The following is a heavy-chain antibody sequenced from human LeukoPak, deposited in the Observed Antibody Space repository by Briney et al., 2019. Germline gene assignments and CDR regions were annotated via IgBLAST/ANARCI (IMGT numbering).Heavy chain of an antibody. Sequence: ASVKVSCKASGYTFTGYYMHWVRQAPGQGLEWMGWINPNSGGTNYAQKFQGRVTMTRDTSISTAYMELSRLRSDDTAAYYCARDGGSIAAAGRGLYAFDIWGQGTMVTVSS. CDR2: INPNSGGT. J-gene: IGHJ3*02. D-gene: IGHD6-13*01. CDR1: GYTFTGYY. V-gene: IGHV1-2*02. CDR3: ARDGGSIAAAGRGLYAFDI.